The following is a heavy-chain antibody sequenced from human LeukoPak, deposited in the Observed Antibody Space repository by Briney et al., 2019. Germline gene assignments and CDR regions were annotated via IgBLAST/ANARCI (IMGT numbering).Heavy chain of an antibody. Sequence: GGSLRLSCAASGFTFSSYSMNWVRQAPRKGLEWVSSISSSSSYIYYAASVKGRFTISRDNAKNSLYLQMNSLRAEDTAVYYCARESRGGSYYYYGMDVWGQGTTVTVSS. CDR2: ISSSSSYI. CDR1: GFTFSSYS. CDR3: ARESRGGSYYYYGMDV. J-gene: IGHJ6*02. V-gene: IGHV3-21*01. D-gene: IGHD2-15*01.